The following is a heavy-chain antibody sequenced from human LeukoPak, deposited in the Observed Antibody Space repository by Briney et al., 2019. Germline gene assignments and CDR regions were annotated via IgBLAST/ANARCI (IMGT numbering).Heavy chain of an antibody. D-gene: IGHD6-19*01. CDR2: ISSGGSP. CDR3: AREQWLDH. V-gene: IGHV3-53*01. CDR1: GFYFANYA. Sequence: GGSLRLSCAASGFYFANYAMSWVRQAPGKGLEWVSVISSGGSPYYAVSVKGRFTISRDDSKNTLYLQMNILRAEDTAVYFCAREQWLDHWGQGTLVTVSS. J-gene: IGHJ4*02.